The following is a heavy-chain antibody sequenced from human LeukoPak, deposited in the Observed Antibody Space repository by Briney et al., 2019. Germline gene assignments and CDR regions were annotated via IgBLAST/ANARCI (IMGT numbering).Heavy chain of an antibody. V-gene: IGHV4-4*07. Sequence: SETLSLTCTVSGGSISSYYWSWIRQPAGKGLEWIGRIYTSGSTNYNPSLKSRVTMSVDTSKNQFSLKLSSVTAADTAVYYCARGCSSTSCYGLYYFDYWGQGTLVTVSS. CDR2: IYTSGST. CDR1: GGSISSYY. CDR3: ARGCSSTSCYGLYYFDY. J-gene: IGHJ4*02. D-gene: IGHD2-2*01.